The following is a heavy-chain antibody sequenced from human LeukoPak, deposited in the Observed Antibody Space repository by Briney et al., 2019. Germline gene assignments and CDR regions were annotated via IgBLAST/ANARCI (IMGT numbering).Heavy chain of an antibody. Sequence: SVKVSCKASGFTFTSSAMQWVRQARGQRLEWIGWIVVGSGNTNYAQKFQERVTITRDMSTSTAYMELSSLRSEDTAVYYCARDARAMAENWFDPWGQGTLVTVSS. CDR1: GFTFTSSA. D-gene: IGHD5-18*01. CDR3: ARDARAMAENWFDP. J-gene: IGHJ5*02. V-gene: IGHV1-58*02. CDR2: IVVGSGNT.